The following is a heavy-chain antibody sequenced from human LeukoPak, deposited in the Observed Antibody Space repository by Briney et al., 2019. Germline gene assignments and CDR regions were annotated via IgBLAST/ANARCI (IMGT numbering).Heavy chain of an antibody. J-gene: IGHJ6*03. CDR3: ATNSRRPHQYYMDV. CDR2: ISYDGGNK. V-gene: IGHV3-30*03. Sequence: GGSLRLSCAASGFTFSSYDMHWVRQAPGKGLEWVTLISYDGGNKYYGDSVKGRFTISRDNSKNTLYLQMTSLRVEDTVFYYCATNSRRPHQYYMDVWGKGTTVTVSS. D-gene: IGHD1-14*01. CDR1: GFTFSSYD.